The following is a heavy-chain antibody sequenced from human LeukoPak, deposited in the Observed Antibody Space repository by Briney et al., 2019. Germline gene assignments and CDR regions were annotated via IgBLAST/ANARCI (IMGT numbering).Heavy chain of an antibody. J-gene: IGHJ3*02. Sequence: PGGSLRLSCAASGFTFSGSAMHWVRQASGKGLEWVGRIRSKANSYATAYAASVKGRFTISRDDSKNTAYLQMNSLKTEDTAVYYCAKELSITIFGVVITHDAFDIWGQGTMVTVSS. CDR3: AKELSITIFGVVITHDAFDI. CDR2: IRSKANSYAT. D-gene: IGHD3-3*01. V-gene: IGHV3-73*01. CDR1: GFTFSGSA.